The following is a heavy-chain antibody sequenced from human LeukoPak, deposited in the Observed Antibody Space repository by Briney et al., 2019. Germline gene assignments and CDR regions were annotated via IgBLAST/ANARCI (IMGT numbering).Heavy chain of an antibody. D-gene: IGHD3-16*02. CDR1: GFTFSSYA. J-gene: IGHJ4*02. CDR2: ISGSGGST. V-gene: IGHV3-23*01. CDR3: AGDRIMITFGGVIVQDY. Sequence: GGSLRLSCAASGFTFSSYAMSWVRQAPGKGLESVSAISGSGGSTYYADSVKGRFTISRDNSKNTLYLQMNSLRAEDTAVYYCAGDRIMITFGGVIVQDYWGQGTLVTVSS.